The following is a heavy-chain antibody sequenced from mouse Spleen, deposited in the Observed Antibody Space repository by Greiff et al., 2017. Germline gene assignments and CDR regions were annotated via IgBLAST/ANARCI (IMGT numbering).Heavy chain of an antibody. CDR2: ISSGGSYT. V-gene: IGHV5-6*01. Sequence: EVQGVESGGDLVKPGGSLKLSCAASGFTFSSYGMSWVRQTPDKRLEWVATISSGGSYTYYPDSVKGRFTISRDNAKNTLYLQMSSLKSEDTAMYYCARQGYGSSYFDYWGHGTTLTVSS. CDR1: GFTFSSYG. CDR3: ARQGYGSSYFDY. J-gene: IGHJ2*01. D-gene: IGHD1-1*01.